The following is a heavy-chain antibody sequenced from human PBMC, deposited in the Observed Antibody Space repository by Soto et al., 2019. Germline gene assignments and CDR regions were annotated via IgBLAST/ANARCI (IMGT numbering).Heavy chain of an antibody. J-gene: IGHJ4*02. V-gene: IGHV4-59*01. CDR2: IYYSGST. CDR1: GGSISSYY. CDR3: ARGGYFDWLLTEPNAFDY. D-gene: IGHD3-9*01. Sequence: PSETLSLTCTVSGGSISSYYWSWIRQPPGKGLERIGYIYYSGSTNYNPSLKSRVTISVDTSKIQFSLKLSSVTAADTAVYYCARGGYFDWLLTEPNAFDYWGQGTLVTVSS.